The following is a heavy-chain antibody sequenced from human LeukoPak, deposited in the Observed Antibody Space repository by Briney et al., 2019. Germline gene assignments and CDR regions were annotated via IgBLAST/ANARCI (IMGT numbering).Heavy chain of an antibody. Sequence: ASVKVSCKASGYTFTGYYMHWVRQAPGQGLEWMGWINPNSGGTNYAQKFQGRVTMTRDTSISTAYMELSRLRSDDTAVYHCARVKRHMVVTMQRGGGGAGDPNQGGAFDIWGQGTVVTVSS. CDR2: INPNSGGT. V-gene: IGHV1-2*02. D-gene: IGHD4/OR15-4a*01. CDR3: ARVKRHMVVTMQRGGGGAGDPNQGGAFDI. J-gene: IGHJ3*02. CDR1: GYTFTGYY.